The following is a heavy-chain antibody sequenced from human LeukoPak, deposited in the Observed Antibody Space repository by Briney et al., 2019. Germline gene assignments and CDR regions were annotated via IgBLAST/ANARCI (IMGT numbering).Heavy chain of an antibody. Sequence: GGSLRLSCAASGFTFSSYAMHWVRQAPGKGLEWVAVISYDGSNKYYADSVKGRFTISRDNSKNTLYLQMNSLRAEDTAVYYCAKVGYGDYRSVYWGQGTLVTVSS. CDR1: GFTFSSYA. CDR3: AKVGYGDYRSVY. CDR2: ISYDGSNK. J-gene: IGHJ4*02. V-gene: IGHV3-30-3*01. D-gene: IGHD4-17*01.